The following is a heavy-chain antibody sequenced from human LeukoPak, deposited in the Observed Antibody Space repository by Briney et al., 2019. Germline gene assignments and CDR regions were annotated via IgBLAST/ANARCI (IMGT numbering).Heavy chain of an antibody. J-gene: IGHJ5*02. CDR3: ARDGYYYDSSGYYFWDWFDP. CDR1: GGSISSYY. CDR2: IYYSGST. D-gene: IGHD3-22*01. Sequence: SETLSLTCTVSGGSISSYYWSWIRQPPGKGLEWIGYIYYSGSTNYNPSLKSRVTISVDTSKNQFSLKLSSVAAADTAVYYCARDGYYYDSSGYYFWDWFDPWGQGTLVTVSS. V-gene: IGHV4-59*12.